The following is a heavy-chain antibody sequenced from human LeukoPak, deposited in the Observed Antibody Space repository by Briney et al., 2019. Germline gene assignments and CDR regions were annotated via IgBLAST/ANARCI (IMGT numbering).Heavy chain of an antibody. CDR1: GFTFSSYT. CDR3: ARAVQAAHFDS. CDR2: ITNRGSHV. D-gene: IGHD6-13*01. Sequence: PGGSLRLSCAASGFTFSSYTMTWVRQAPGKGLEWVSSITNRGSHVYYADSLKSRFTVSRDNANNSLYLQMDSLRAEDSAVYYCARAVQAAHFDSWGQGTLVTVSS. V-gene: IGHV3-21*04. J-gene: IGHJ4*02.